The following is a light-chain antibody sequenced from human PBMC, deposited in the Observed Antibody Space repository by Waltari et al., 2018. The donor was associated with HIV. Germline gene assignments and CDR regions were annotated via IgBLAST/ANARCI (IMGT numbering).Light chain of an antibody. CDR2: DAS. J-gene: IGKJ2*01. CDR1: RSVTTY. CDR3: HQYGSSYT. Sequence: EIVLTQSPATLSLSPGEGATLSCRASRSVTTYLAWFQQKPGQPPRLLIFDASSRATGIPDRFSGSGSGTDFTLTISRLEPEDFAVYYCHQYGSSYTFGQGTKLEIK. V-gene: IGKV3-20*01.